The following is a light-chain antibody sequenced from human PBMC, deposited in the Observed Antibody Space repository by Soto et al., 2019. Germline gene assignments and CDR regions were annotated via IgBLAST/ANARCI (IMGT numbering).Light chain of an antibody. CDR1: QDISNF. J-gene: IGKJ1*01. V-gene: IGKV1-33*01. CDR3: QQHDSLPWT. Sequence: DIHMTQSPSSLSASVVYRITVTCQASQDISNFLNWYQYKPGEAPKLLIFDASYLATGVPSRFSGGGFGTDFTFTISSLQPEDNATYYCQQHDSLPWTFGQGTKVDIK. CDR2: DAS.